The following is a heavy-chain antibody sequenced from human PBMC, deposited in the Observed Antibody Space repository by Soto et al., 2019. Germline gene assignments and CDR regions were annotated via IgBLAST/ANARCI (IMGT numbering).Heavy chain of an antibody. CDR3: ARGSGIVALPGELEDVNYDF. J-gene: IGHJ4*02. D-gene: IGHD1-1*01. V-gene: IGHV4-34*01. CDR1: GQSFSGHS. CDR2: IRESGST. Sequence: QVQLQQWGAGLVKPSETLSLSCAVYGQSFSGHSWAWIRQPPGKGLVWIGEIRESGSTYYNPSLKSRVTISTDTSKNQFSLKLNSVTAADTAAYFCARGSGIVALPGELEDVNYDFWGQGTLVNVSS.